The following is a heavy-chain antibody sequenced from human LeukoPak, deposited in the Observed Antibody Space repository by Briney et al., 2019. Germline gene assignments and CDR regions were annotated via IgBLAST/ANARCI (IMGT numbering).Heavy chain of an antibody. CDR1: GFTFSDHA. CDR3: AKVSWLGTLPSYHFDS. V-gene: IGHV3-23*01. Sequence: PGGSLRLSCAASGFTFSDHAMSWVRQAPGKGLEWVSAIRGTGTTTFYAASVKGRFTISRDNSKNTADLQMNSQRAEDTAVYYCAKVSWLGTLPSYHFDSWGQGTQVTVSS. D-gene: IGHD6-19*01. CDR2: IRGTGTTT. J-gene: IGHJ4*02.